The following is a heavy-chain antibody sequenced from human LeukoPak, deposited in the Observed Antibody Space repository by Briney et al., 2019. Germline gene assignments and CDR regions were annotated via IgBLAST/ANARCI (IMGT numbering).Heavy chain of an antibody. J-gene: IGHJ3*02. D-gene: IGHD3-16*01. V-gene: IGHV3-7*01. CDR2: TKQDGSEK. Sequence: SGGSLRLSCAAAGLTFSTYWMSWVRQAPGKGREWVANTKQDGSEKYYGDSVKGRFTISRDNAKNSLYLQMNSLRAEDTAIYYCARGGGKRVGGGGFDIWGQGTMVTVSS. CDR1: GLTFSTYW. CDR3: ARGGGKRVGGGGFDI.